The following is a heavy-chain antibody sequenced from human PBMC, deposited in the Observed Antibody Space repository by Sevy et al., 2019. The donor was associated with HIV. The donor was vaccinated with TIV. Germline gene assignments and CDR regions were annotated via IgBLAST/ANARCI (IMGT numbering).Heavy chain of an antibody. CDR1: GYTFTGYF. CDR2: INPNSGDT. J-gene: IGHJ3*02. D-gene: IGHD2-21*02. CDR3: ARDPLPATVVTPNAFDM. V-gene: IGHV1-2*05. Sequence: ASVKVSCKASGYTFTGYFMHWVRQAPGQGLEWMGRINPNSGDTIYAQKFQGRVTMTSDTSISTAYMDLSRLRSDDTDVYYCARDPLPATVVTPNAFDMWGQGTMVTVSS.